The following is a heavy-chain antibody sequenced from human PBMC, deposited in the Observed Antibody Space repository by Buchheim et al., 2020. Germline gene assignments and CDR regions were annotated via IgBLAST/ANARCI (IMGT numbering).Heavy chain of an antibody. CDR3: ARSPTDYFYQYGMDV. CDR1: GFSLSTKRMC. V-gene: IGHV2-70*15. CDR2: IDWDEDE. J-gene: IGHJ6*02. Sequence: QVTLRESGPALVKPTQTLTLTCSFSGFSLSTKRMCVSWMRQPPGKALEWLARIDWDEDEYYSASLRARLTISKDTSRNQVVLTLTNVGSADTGTYYCARSPTDYFYQYGMDVWGQGTT.